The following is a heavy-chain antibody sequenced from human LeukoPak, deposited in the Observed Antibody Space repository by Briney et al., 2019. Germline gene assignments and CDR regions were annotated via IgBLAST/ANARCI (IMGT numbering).Heavy chain of an antibody. CDR1: GGSFSGYY. V-gene: IGHV4-34*01. CDR2: INHSGST. CDR3: ARETYYYDSSGFSRGHAFDI. D-gene: IGHD3-22*01. J-gene: IGHJ3*02. Sequence: SETLSLTCAVYGGSFSGYYWSWIRQPPGKGLEWIGEINHSGSTNYNPSLKSRVTISVDTSKNQFSLKLSSVTAADTAVYYCARETYYYDSSGFSRGHAFDIWGQGTMVTVSS.